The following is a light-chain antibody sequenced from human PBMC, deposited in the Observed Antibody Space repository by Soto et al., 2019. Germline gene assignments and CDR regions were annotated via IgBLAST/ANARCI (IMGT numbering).Light chain of an antibody. J-gene: IGKJ5*01. Sequence: EIVLTQSPGTLSLSPGERATLSCRASQSVSRNYLAWYQQKPGQAPRLLISGASSRATGIPDRFSGSRSGTDFTLTISRLEPEDFAVYYCQQYGSPPPITFGLGTRLEIK. CDR1: QSVSRNY. CDR2: GAS. CDR3: QQYGSPPPIT. V-gene: IGKV3-20*01.